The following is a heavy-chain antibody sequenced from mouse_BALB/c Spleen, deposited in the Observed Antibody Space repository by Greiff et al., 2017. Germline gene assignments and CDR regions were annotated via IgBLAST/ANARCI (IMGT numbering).Heavy chain of an antibody. CDR1: GYAFTNYL. CDR2: INPGSGGT. Sequence: QVQLQQSGAELVRPGTSVKVSCKASGYAFTNYLIEWVKQRPGQGLEWIGVINPGSGGTNYNEKFKGKATLTADKSSSTAYMQLSSLTSDDSAVYCCARRGLTVFDYWGQGTTLTVSS. J-gene: IGHJ2*01. V-gene: IGHV1-54*01. CDR3: ARRGLTVFDY. D-gene: IGHD4-1*01.